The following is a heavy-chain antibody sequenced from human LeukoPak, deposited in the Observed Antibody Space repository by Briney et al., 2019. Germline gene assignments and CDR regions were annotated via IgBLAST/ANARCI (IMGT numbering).Heavy chain of an antibody. CDR3: ATTTVTTHYYYYMDV. D-gene: IGHD4-17*01. CDR2: IYYSGST. Sequence: PSETLSLTCTVSGGSISSYYWSWIRQRRGMGLEWIGYIYYSGSTNYNPSLKSRVTISVDTSKNQFSLKLSSVTAADTAVYYCATTTVTTHYYYYMDVWGKGTTVTVSS. J-gene: IGHJ6*03. V-gene: IGHV4-59*01. CDR1: GGSISSYY.